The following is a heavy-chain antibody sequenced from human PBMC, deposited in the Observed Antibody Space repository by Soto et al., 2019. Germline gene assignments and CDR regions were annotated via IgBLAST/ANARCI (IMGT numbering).Heavy chain of an antibody. V-gene: IGHV3-21*01. D-gene: IGHD3-10*01. CDR3: AKSSSGFRDYFDS. J-gene: IGHJ4*02. CDR2: ISSSSSYI. CDR1: GFTFSSYS. Sequence: PGGSLRLSCAASGFTFSSYSMNWVRQAPGKGLEWVSSISSSSSYIYYADSVKGRFTISRDNSKNTLFLQMDSLKTEDTAVYFCAKSSSGFRDYFDSWGRGTLVTVSS.